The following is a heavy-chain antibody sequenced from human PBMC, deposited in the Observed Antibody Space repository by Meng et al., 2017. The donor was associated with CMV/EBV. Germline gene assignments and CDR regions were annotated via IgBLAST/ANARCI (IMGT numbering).Heavy chain of an antibody. CDR1: GFSLSTSGVG. D-gene: IGHD5-18*01. J-gene: IGHJ4*02. V-gene: IGHV2-5*02. CDR3: AHLDTAKLHFDY. Sequence: TLTASAPMLVKPTQTLTLTCTFSGFSLSTSGVGVGWIRQPPGKALEWLALIYWDDDKRYSPSLKSRLTITKDTSKNQEVLTMTNMDPVDTATYYCAHLDTAKLHFDYWGQGTLVTVSS. CDR2: IYWDDDK.